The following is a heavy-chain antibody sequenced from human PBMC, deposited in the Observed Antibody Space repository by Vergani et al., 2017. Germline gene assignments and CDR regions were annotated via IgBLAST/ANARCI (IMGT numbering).Heavy chain of an antibody. CDR2: IHTSGST. V-gene: IGHV4-61*02. J-gene: IGHJ4*02. CDR1: GGSIISHNYY. CDR3: ARGSCLGGSCYKPPFDY. D-gene: IGHD2-15*01. Sequence: QVQLQESGPALVKPSQTLSLTCTVSGGSIISHNYYGSLIRQPAGKGLEWIGRIHTSGSTNYNPSLKSRVTMSEYTSKNQFSLNLTCVTAADTAVYFCARGSCLGGSCYKPPFDYWGQGILVTVSS.